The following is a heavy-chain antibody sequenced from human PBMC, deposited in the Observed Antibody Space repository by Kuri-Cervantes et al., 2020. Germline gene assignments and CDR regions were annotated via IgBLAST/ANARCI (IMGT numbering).Heavy chain of an antibody. Sequence: SVKVSCKASGGTFSSYTISWVRQAPGQGLEWMGRIIPILGIANYAQKFQGRVTITADKSTSTAYMELSSLRSEDTAVYYCARESHGSGNSYYGMDVWGQGTTVTVSS. D-gene: IGHD3-10*01. CDR2: IIPILGIA. CDR3: ARESHGSGNSYYGMDV. CDR1: GGTFSSYT. V-gene: IGHV1-69*04. J-gene: IGHJ6*02.